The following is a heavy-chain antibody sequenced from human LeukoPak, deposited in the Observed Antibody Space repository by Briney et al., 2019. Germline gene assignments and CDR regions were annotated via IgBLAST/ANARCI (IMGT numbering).Heavy chain of an antibody. V-gene: IGHV3-21*01. Sequence: GSLRLSCAASGFTFSSYSMNLVRQAPGKGLEWVSSMSSSSSYIYYADSVKGRFTISRDNAKNSLYLQMNSLRAEDTAVYYCASAPYYDFWSGREFDYWGQGTLVTVSS. CDR1: GFTFSSYS. J-gene: IGHJ4*02. D-gene: IGHD3-3*01. CDR3: ASAPYYDFWSGREFDY. CDR2: MSSSSSYI.